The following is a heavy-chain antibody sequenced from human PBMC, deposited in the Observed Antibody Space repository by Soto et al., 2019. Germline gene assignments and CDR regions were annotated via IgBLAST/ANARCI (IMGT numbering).Heavy chain of an antibody. CDR2: ISGSGGST. CDR3: AKDVLWFGEPVEYYFDY. V-gene: IGHV3-23*01. Sequence: GGSLRLSCAASGFTFSSYAMSWVRQAPGKGLEWVSAISGSGGSTYYADSVKGRFTISRDNSKNTLYLQMNSLRAEDTAVYYCAKDVLWFGEPVEYYFDYWGQGTLVTVS. J-gene: IGHJ4*02. D-gene: IGHD3-10*01. CDR1: GFTFSSYA.